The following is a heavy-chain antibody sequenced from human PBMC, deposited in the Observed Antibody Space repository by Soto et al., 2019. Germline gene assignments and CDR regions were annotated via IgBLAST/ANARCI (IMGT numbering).Heavy chain of an antibody. Sequence: GGSLRLSCAASGFTFSNYGMHWARQAPGKGLEWVAAILYDGSNKYYADSVKGRFTISRDNAKNSLYLQMNSLRAEDTAVYYCARVSPPPDYWGQGTLVTVSS. J-gene: IGHJ4*02. CDR3: ARVSPPPDY. CDR1: GFTFSNYG. CDR2: ILYDGSNK. V-gene: IGHV3-33*01.